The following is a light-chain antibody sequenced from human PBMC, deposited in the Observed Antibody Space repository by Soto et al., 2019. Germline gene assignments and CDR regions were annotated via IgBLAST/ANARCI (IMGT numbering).Light chain of an antibody. Sequence: QSALTQPRSLSVSPGQSVTISCTGTMRDVGGYNYVSWYQQHPGKAPKLMIYDVSRRPSGVPDRFSGSKSGNTASLTISGLQAEDEADYYCCSYAGSYTVFGGGTKLTVL. CDR1: MRDVGGYNY. CDR3: CSYAGSYTV. J-gene: IGLJ2*01. V-gene: IGLV2-11*01. CDR2: DVS.